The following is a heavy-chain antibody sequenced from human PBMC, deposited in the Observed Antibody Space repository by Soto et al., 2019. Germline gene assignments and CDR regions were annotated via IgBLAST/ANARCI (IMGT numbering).Heavy chain of an antibody. J-gene: IGHJ5*02. CDR2: IRSDGSNT. D-gene: IGHD3-22*01. CDR3: ARDCDTRGYWSWFDP. Sequence: QVQLVESGGGVVQPGRSLRLSCAGSGFTFRNYGMHWVRQAPGKGLDWVAGIRSDGSNTYYTDSVKGRFTISRDDSKNTLYLHMDSLRVEDTAVYYCARDCDTRGYWSWFDPWGQGTLVTVSS. CDR1: GFTFRNYG. V-gene: IGHV3-33*01.